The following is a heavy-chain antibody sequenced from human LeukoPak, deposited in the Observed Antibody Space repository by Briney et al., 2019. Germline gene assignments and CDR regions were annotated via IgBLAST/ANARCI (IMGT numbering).Heavy chain of an antibody. CDR3: ARVRIAAAGRVLYYYYYMDV. Sequence: SETLSLTCTVSGGSISSYYWSWIRQPAGKGLEWIGRIYTSGSTNYNPSLKSRVTISVDTSKNQFSLKLGSVTAADTAVYYCARVRIAAAGRVLYYYYYMDVWGKGTTVTISS. D-gene: IGHD6-13*01. V-gene: IGHV4-4*07. CDR1: GGSISSYY. CDR2: IYTSGST. J-gene: IGHJ6*03.